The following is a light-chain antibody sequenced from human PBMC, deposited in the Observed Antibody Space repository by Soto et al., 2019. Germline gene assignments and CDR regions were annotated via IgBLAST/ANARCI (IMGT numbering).Light chain of an antibody. J-gene: IGLJ2*01. CDR3: SSYTSRSPYVV. V-gene: IGLV2-14*01. CDR2: DVS. Sequence: QSALTQPASVSGSPGQSITISCTGTNSDVGGYNYVSWYQQHPGKAPKLMIYDVSNRHSGVSNLFSGDKSGNTASLTISGLQAEYEADYYCSSYTSRSPYVVFGGGTKLTVL. CDR1: NSDVGGYNY.